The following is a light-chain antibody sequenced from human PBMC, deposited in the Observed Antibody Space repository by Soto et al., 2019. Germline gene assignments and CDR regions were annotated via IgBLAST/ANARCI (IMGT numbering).Light chain of an antibody. CDR3: LQDINYPWT. CDR2: DAS. CDR1: QPIRTW. V-gene: IGKV1-5*01. Sequence: DIQMTQSPSSLSASLGDRGTITCRASQPIRTWLAWYQEKPGKAPKLLIYDASSLEGGVPPRFSGSGSGTDFTLAISSLQPEDSATYYCLQDINYPWTFGQGTKVDIK. J-gene: IGKJ1*01.